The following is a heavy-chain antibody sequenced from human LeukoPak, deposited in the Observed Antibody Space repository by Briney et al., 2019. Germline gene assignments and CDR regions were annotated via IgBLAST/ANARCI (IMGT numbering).Heavy chain of an antibody. J-gene: IGHJ6*03. CDR2: IKEDGSEK. Sequence: QPGGSLRLSCVASGFTFSSYWMSWVRQAPGKGLEWVANIKEDGSEKYYVDSVRGRFTLSRDNAESSLYLQMNSLRAEDTAVYYCARDHHDVLTGYYSNYYNYYYMDVWGKGTTVTVSS. CDR1: GFTFSSYW. D-gene: IGHD3-9*01. CDR3: ARDHHDVLTGYYSNYYNYYYMDV. V-gene: IGHV3-7*01.